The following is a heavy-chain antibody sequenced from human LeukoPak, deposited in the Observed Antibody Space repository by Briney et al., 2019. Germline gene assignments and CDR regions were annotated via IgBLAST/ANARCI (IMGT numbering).Heavy chain of an antibody. V-gene: IGHV3-23*01. D-gene: IGHD2-2*01. CDR3: AKDMRPDIVVVPAPLAYSSSPFDY. J-gene: IGHJ4*02. Sequence: PGGSLRLSCAASGFAFNNYALNWVRQAPGKGLEWVSSISAITGDTHYADSVKGRFTISRDHSKNTVYLQMNSLRAEDTAVYYCAKDMRPDIVVVPAPLAYSSSPFDYWGQGTLVTVSS. CDR1: GFAFNNYA. CDR2: ISAITGDT.